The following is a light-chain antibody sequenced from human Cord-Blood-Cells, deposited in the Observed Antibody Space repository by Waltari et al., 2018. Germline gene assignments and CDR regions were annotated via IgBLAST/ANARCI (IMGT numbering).Light chain of an antibody. J-gene: IGLJ2*01. Sequence: QSALTQPASVSGSPGQSITISCTGTSSDVGGYNYVSWYQQHPGKASKLLIYDVSKRPSGVSNRFSGSKSGKTASLTISGLQAEDEADYYCSSYTSSSTQVFGGGTKLTVL. CDR1: SSDVGGYNY. CDR2: DVS. CDR3: SSYTSSSTQV. V-gene: IGLV2-14*01.